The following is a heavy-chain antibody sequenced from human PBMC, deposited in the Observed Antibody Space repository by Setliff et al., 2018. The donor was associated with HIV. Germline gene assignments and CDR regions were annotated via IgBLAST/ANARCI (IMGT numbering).Heavy chain of an antibody. J-gene: IGHJ6*02. CDR3: ARGGPAVAYAVDV. V-gene: IGHV3-7*01. CDR2: IKQDGSEK. Sequence: GGSLRLSCAASGFTFSSYWMSWVRQAPGKGLEWVANIKQDGSEKYYVDSVKGRFTISRDNAKNSLYLQMNSLRAEDTAVYYCARGGPAVAYAVDVWGQGTTVTVSS. CDR1: GFTFSSYW. D-gene: IGHD5-12*01.